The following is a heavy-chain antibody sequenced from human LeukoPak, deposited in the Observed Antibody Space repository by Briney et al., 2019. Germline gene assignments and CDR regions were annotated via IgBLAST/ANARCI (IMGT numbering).Heavy chain of an antibody. CDR3: ARRQGIAAENDAFDI. Sequence: PSETLSLTCAVSGGSISSSNWWSWVRQPPGKGLEWIGEIYDSGSTNYNPSLKSRVTISVDKSKNQFSLKLNSVTAADTAVYYCARRQGIAAENDAFDIWGQGTMVTVSS. J-gene: IGHJ3*02. D-gene: IGHD6-13*01. CDR1: GGSISSSNW. V-gene: IGHV4-4*02. CDR2: IYDSGST.